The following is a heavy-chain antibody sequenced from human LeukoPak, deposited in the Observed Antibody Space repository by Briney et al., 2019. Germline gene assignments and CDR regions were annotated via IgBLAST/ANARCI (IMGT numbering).Heavy chain of an antibody. CDR2: MSPYNGNP. J-gene: IGHJ5*02. V-gene: IGHV1-18*01. CDR1: GYTFTSSG. CDR3: ARHGRDCGGDCYHP. D-gene: IGHD2-21*02. Sequence: GASVKVSCKASGYTFTSSGITWLRQAPGQGLEWMGWMSPYNGNPNYAQNFQGRVTMTADISTSTAYLELRSLRSDDPAVYYCARHGRDCGGDCYHPWGQGTLVTVSS.